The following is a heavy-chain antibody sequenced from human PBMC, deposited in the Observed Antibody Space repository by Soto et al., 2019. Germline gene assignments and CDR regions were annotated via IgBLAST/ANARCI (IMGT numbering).Heavy chain of an antibody. J-gene: IGHJ4*02. D-gene: IGHD3-3*01. CDR2: IYTSGST. Sequence: SETLSLTCTVSGASISSYYWSWIRQPAGKGLEWIGRIYTSGSTNYNPSLKSRVTMSVDTSKNQFSLKLSSVTAADTAVYYCALSHDFWSGYHVWGQGTLVTVSS. CDR1: GASISSYY. V-gene: IGHV4-4*07. CDR3: ALSHDFWSGYHV.